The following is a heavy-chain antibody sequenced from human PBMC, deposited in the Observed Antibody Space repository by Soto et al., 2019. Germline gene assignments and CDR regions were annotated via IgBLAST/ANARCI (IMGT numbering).Heavy chain of an antibody. CDR2: IIPIFGTA. V-gene: IGHV1-69*13. Sequence: GASVKVSCKASGGTFSSYAISWVRQAPGQGLEWMGGIIPIFGTANYAQKFQGRVTITADESTSTAYMELSSLRSEDTAVYYWARDRTNYYDSSGLDGAFDIWGQGTMVTVS. CDR1: GGTFSSYA. D-gene: IGHD3-22*01. J-gene: IGHJ3*02. CDR3: ARDRTNYYDSSGLDGAFDI.